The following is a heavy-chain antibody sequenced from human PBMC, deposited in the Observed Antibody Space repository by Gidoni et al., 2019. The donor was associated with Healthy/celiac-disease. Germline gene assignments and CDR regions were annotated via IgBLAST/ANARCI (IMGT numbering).Heavy chain of an antibody. CDR1: GFTFRDYY. J-gene: IGHJ6*02. CDR3: ASGAGKGVPRYYYGMDV. Sequence: QVQLVESGGGLVKPGGSLRLSCAASGFTFRDYYMSWSRQAPGKGLEWVSYSSSSGSTIYYADSVKGRFTISRDNAKNSLYLQMNSLRAEDTAVYYWASGAGKGVPRYYYGMDVWGQGTTVTVSS. CDR2: SSSSGSTI. V-gene: IGHV3-11*01.